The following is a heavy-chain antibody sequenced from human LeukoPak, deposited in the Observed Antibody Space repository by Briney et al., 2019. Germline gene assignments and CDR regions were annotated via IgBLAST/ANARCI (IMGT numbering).Heavy chain of an antibody. CDR2: VNSDGRST. CDR1: GFTFGSFW. V-gene: IGHV3-74*01. Sequence: GGSLRLSCAASGFTFGSFWMHWVRQAPGKGLVWVSRVNSDGRSTHYADSVRGRFTISRDNAKNTLYVQMNSLRAEDTAVYYCARAIHSSGWSIDYRGQGTLVTVSS. D-gene: IGHD6-19*01. J-gene: IGHJ4*02. CDR3: ARAIHSSGWSIDY.